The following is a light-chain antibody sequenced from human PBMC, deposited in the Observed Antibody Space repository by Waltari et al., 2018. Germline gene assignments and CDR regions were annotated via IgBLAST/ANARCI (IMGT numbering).Light chain of an antibody. CDR2: YDS. CDR3: QVWETTSGHPTAV. CDR1: NIDGKS. Sequence: SYVMSQPPSVSVAQGETARITCAGDNIDGKSGHGYQQKPGQAPVVVIYYDSDRPSGIPERFSGSNSGDTATLTITRVEAGDEADYSCQVWETTSGHPTAVFGGGTKLTVL. J-gene: IGLJ2*01. V-gene: IGLV3-21*01.